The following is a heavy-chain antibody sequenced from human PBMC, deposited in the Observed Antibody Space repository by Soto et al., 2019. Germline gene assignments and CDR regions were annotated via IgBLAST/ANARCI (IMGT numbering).Heavy chain of an antibody. J-gene: IGHJ6*02. CDR2: IYSGGST. D-gene: IGHD6-13*01. V-gene: IGHV3-53*01. Sequence: SLRLSCAASGFTVSSNYMSWVRQAPGKGLEWVSVIYSGGSTYYADSVKGRFTISRDNSKNTLYLQMNSLRAEDTAVYYCARGMGIAAADPYYYYGMDVWGQGTTVTVSS. CDR1: GFTVSSNY. CDR3: ARGMGIAAADPYYYYGMDV.